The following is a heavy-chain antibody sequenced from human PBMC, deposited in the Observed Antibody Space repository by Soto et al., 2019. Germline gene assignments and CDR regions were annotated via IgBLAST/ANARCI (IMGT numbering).Heavy chain of an antibody. CDR2: IYYSGST. D-gene: IGHD2-15*01. CDR1: GGSISSSSYY. Sequence: PSETLSLTCSVSGGSISSSSYYWGWIRQPPGKGLEWIGSIYYSGSTHYNPSLKSRVTISVDTSKNQFSPKLSSVTAADTAVYYCARHGVVAATPDHFDYWGQGTLVTVSS. V-gene: IGHV4-39*01. CDR3: ARHGVVAATPDHFDY. J-gene: IGHJ4*02.